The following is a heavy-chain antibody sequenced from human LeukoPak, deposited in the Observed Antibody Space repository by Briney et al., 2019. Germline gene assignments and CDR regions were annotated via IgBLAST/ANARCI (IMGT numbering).Heavy chain of an antibody. CDR1: GFTVSNNH. V-gene: IGHV3-53*01. CDR3: ARGYCSGGSCFDAPFDY. CDR2: IHSADTT. Sequence: GGSLRLSCAASGFTVSNNHMIWVRQAPGKGLEWVSVIHSADTTYYADSVKGRFTISRDNSKNTLYLQMNSLRAEDTAVYYCARGYCSGGSCFDAPFDYWGQGTLVTVSS. J-gene: IGHJ4*02. D-gene: IGHD2-15*01.